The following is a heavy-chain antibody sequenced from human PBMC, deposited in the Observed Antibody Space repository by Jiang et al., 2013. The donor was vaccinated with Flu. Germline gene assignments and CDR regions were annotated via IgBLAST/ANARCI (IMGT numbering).Heavy chain of an antibody. Sequence: SGAEVKEPGASVKVSCKASGYIFTSNKMHWVRQAPGQGLEWMGIIRPIDGSTTYAQKFQGRVTMTRDTSTSTVYMDLSSLRFEDTAVYYCARDLDRGWSSDYWGQGTLVTVSS. D-gene: IGHD6-19*01. V-gene: IGHV1-46*01. CDR1: GYIFTSNK. CDR2: IRPIDGST. J-gene: IGHJ4*02. CDR3: ARDLDRGWSSDY.